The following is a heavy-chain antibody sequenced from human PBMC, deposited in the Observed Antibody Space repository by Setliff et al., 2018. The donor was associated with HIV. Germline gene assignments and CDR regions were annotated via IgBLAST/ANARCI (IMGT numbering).Heavy chain of an antibody. CDR2: IFFTGTT. V-gene: IGHV4-59*08. J-gene: IGHJ6*03. CDR1: DASISNYH. CDR3: ARRGTIWHGVDYHYMDV. D-gene: IGHD2-15*01. Sequence: SETLSLTCTVSDASISNYHWSWIRQSPGRGLEWIGSIFFTGTTNYNPSLKSRVTISVDTSKNQFSLNLTSVTAADTAVYYCARRGTIWHGVDYHYMDVWGKGTTVTVSS.